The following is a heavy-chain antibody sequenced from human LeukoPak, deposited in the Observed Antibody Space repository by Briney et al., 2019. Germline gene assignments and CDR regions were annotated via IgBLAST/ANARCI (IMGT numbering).Heavy chain of an antibody. CDR3: ARDPSRSGYCSSTSCYPDY. J-gene: IGHJ4*02. Sequence: PGGSLRLSCAASGFTFSSYAMHWVRQAPGKGLEWVAVISYDGSNKYYADSVKGRFTISRDNSKNTLYLQMNSLRAEDTAVYYCARDPSRSGYCSSTSCYPDYWGQGTLVTVSS. CDR1: GFTFSSYA. D-gene: IGHD2-2*03. V-gene: IGHV3-30-3*01. CDR2: ISYDGSNK.